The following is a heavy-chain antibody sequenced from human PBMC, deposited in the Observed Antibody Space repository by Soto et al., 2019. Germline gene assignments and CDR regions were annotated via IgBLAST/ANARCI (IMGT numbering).Heavy chain of an antibody. CDR1: GGSISSSSYY. J-gene: IGHJ4*02. Sequence: PSETLSLTCTVSGGSISSSSYYWGWIRQPPGKGLEWIGSIYYSGSTYYNPSLKSRVTISVDTSKNQFSLKLSSVTAADTAVYYCASLIRYCSGGSCPDYWGQGTLVTVSS. V-gene: IGHV4-39*01. CDR3: ASLIRYCSGGSCPDY. CDR2: IYYSGST. D-gene: IGHD2-15*01.